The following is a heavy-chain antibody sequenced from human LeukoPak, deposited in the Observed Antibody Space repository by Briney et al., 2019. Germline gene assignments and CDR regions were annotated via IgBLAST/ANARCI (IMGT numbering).Heavy chain of an antibody. CDR2: IRNKVNRHTT. J-gene: IGHJ4*02. Sequence: GGSLRLSCAASGFIFGDHYFDWVRQAPGKGLEWLGRIRNKVNRHTTEYAASVKGRFTISADDSNNSLHLLMNSLKSEDTAVYYCARRYGGFDLWGLGTLVTVSS. V-gene: IGHV3-72*01. CDR3: ARRYGGFDL. D-gene: IGHD3-16*01. CDR1: GFIFGDHY.